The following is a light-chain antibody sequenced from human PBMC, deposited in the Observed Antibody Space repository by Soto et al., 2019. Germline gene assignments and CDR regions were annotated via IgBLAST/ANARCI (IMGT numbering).Light chain of an antibody. Sequence: DFQMTQSPSSLSASVGDRVTITCRASQTISSWLAWYQQKPGKAPTLLIYDASSLESGVPSRFSGSGSGTDFTFTISRLQPEDIATYYCQQYENLPTFGQGTRLEI. CDR3: QQYENLPT. CDR1: QTISSW. CDR2: DAS. J-gene: IGKJ5*01. V-gene: IGKV1-5*01.